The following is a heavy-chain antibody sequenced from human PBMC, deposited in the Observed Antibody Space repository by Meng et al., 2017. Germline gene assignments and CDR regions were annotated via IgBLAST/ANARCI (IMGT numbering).Heavy chain of an antibody. Sequence: VQLQQSGPGLVKPSQTLALPCASSGDSVSSNSAAWNWIRQSPSRGLEWLGRTYYRSKWYNDYAVSVKRRLPLHPDTSTHQFSLQLTSVPPADTAVYSCARLAQDRSFDSWGQGTLVTVSS. CDR1: GDSVSSNSAA. D-gene: IGHD2-15*01. CDR2: TYYRSKWYN. CDR3: ARLAQDRSFDS. J-gene: IGHJ4*02. V-gene: IGHV6-1*01.